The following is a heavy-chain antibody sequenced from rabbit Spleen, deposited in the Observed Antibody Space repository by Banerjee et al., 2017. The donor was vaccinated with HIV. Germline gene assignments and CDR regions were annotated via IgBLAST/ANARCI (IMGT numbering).Heavy chain of an antibody. V-gene: IGHV1S40*01. Sequence: QSLEESGGDLVKPGASLTLTCTASEFSFSSSYYMCWVRQAPGKGLECIACIYGGSVGSSYYASWAKGRFTVSKTSSTTVTLQMTSLTAADTATYFCVRGASSSGYYSLWGPGTLVTVS. CDR1: EFSFSSSYY. CDR2: IYGGSVGSS. D-gene: IGHD1-1*01. J-gene: IGHJ4*01. CDR3: VRGASSSGYYSL.